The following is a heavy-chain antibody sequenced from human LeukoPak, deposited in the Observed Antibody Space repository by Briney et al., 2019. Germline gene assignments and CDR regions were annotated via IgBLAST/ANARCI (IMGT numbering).Heavy chain of an antibody. Sequence: ASVKVSCKASGGTFSSDAISWARHAPGQGLEWMGGFIPIFGTANYAQKFQGRVTITADESTSTAYMELSSLRSEDTAVYYCARDLGGYSYGYWFDPWGQGTLVTVSS. D-gene: IGHD5-18*01. V-gene: IGHV1-69*13. CDR1: GGTFSSDA. CDR2: FIPIFGTA. CDR3: ARDLGGYSYGYWFDP. J-gene: IGHJ5*02.